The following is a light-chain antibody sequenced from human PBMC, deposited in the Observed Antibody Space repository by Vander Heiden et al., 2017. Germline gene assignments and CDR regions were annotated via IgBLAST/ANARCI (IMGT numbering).Light chain of an antibody. Sequence: SVLTQPPSSSGTPGQRVTISCSGSNSNIRGNTVNWYQQLPGTAPKVLIYADNQRPSGVPDRFSGSKSGTSASLAISGLQSEDEADYYCASWDDSLNCPVFGTGTKVTVL. V-gene: IGLV1-44*01. CDR2: ADN. J-gene: IGLJ1*01. CDR1: NSNIRGNT. CDR3: ASWDDSLNCPV.